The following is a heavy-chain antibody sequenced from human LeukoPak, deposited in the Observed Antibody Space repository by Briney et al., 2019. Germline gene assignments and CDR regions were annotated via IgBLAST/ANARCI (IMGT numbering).Heavy chain of an antibody. J-gene: IGHJ4*02. Sequence: GGSLRLSCAASGFTFSTYWMSWLRQAPGKGLEWVANIKQDGSEKYYVDSVEGRFTISRDNAKNSLFLQLNSLRAEDTAVYYCATETVTKLEYWGQGTPVTVSS. CDR1: GFTFSTYW. CDR3: ATETVTKLEY. V-gene: IGHV3-7*05. CDR2: IKQDGSEK. D-gene: IGHD5-18*01.